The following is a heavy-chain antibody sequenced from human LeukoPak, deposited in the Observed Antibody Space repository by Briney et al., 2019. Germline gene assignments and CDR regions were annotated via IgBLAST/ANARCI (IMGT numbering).Heavy chain of an antibody. V-gene: IGHV3-23*01. J-gene: IGHJ4*02. Sequence: GGSLRLSCAASGFTLSSYAMSWVRQAPGKGLEWVSAISDSGNTYHADSVKGRFTISRDNSKNTLYLQMNSLRAEDTAVYYCAKPARTDYADYWGQGTLVTVSS. CDR3: AKPARTDYADY. CDR2: ISDSGNT. CDR1: GFTLSSYA. D-gene: IGHD1-14*01.